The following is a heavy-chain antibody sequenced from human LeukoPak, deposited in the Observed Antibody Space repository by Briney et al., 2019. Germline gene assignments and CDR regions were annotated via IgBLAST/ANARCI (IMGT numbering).Heavy chain of an antibody. Sequence: GESLKISCKGSGYRFSNYWIGWVRQMPGKGLEWMGIIYPGDSDTRYSPSFQGQVTITADKSISTAYLQWSSLKASDTAMYYCARRVDASAVAGTWGQGTLVTVSS. J-gene: IGHJ4*02. D-gene: IGHD6-13*01. CDR1: GYRFSNYW. CDR2: IYPGDSDT. V-gene: IGHV5-51*01. CDR3: ARRVDASAVAGT.